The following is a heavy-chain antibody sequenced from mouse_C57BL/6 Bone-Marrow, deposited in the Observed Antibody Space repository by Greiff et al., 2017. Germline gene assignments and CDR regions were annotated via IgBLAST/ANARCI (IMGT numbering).Heavy chain of an antibody. D-gene: IGHD4-1*01. CDR2: INYDGSST. J-gene: IGHJ1*03. V-gene: IGHV5-16*01. CDR3: SRDHWAHWYFDV. Sequence: EVQLVESEGGLVQPGSSMKLSCTASGFTFSDYYMAWVRQVPEKGLEWVANINYDGSSTYYLDSLKSRFIISRDKAKNMLYLQMSSLKSEDTATCYCSRDHWAHWYFDVWGTGTTVTVSS. CDR1: GFTFSDYY.